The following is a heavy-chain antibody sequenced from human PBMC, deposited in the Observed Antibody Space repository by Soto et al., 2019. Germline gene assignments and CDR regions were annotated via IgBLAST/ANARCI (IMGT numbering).Heavy chain of an antibody. V-gene: IGHV3-7*01. J-gene: IGHJ4*01. CDR1: SFTFSNFW. D-gene: IGHD2-2*01. CDR2: IKQDGSDK. Sequence: GGSLRLSCTASSFTFSNFWMNWVRQAPGKGLEWVANIKQDGSDKYYLASVRGRFTISRDNAKNSLSLQMNSLRAEDTAMYYCVRSRYAYGFDFWGHGAMVTVSS. CDR3: VRSRYAYGFDF.